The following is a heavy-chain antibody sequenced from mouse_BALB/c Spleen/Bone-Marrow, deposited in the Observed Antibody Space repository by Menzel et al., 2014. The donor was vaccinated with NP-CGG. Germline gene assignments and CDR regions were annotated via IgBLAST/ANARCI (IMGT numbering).Heavy chain of an antibody. D-gene: IGHD2-3*01. CDR2: ILPGSGST. CDR1: GYTFSSYW. J-gene: IGHJ1*01. Sequence: VQLQESGAELMKPGASVKISCQATGYTFSSYWIEWVKQRPGHGLEWIGEILPGSGSTNYNEKFKGKATFTADTSSNTAYMQLSSLTAEDSAVYYCARVSDGYYSYWYFDVWGAGTTVTVSS. V-gene: IGHV1-9*01. CDR3: ARVSDGYYSYWYFDV.